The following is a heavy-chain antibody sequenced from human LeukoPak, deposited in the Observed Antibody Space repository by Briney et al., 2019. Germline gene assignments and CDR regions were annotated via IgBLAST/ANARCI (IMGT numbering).Heavy chain of an antibody. Sequence: PSETLSLACTVSGGSISSYCWSWIRQPPGKGLEWIGYIYPSGSTNYNPSLKSRVTISVDTSKNQFSLKLSSVTAADTAVYYCARGITAAGYFDYWGQGTLVTVSS. D-gene: IGHD6-13*01. V-gene: IGHV4-4*09. CDR3: ARGITAAGYFDY. CDR1: GGSISSYC. CDR2: IYPSGST. J-gene: IGHJ4*02.